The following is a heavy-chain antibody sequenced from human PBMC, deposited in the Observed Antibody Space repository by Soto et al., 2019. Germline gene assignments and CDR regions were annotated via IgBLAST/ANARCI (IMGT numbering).Heavy chain of an antibody. D-gene: IGHD3-10*01. CDR2: INAGNGNT. J-gene: IGHJ3*02. CDR3: ARDKKGYYGSGSYAAFDI. CDR1: GYTFTSYA. V-gene: IGHV1-3*01. Sequence: ASVKVSCKASGYTFTSYAMHWVRQAPGQRLEWMGWINAGNGNTKYSQKFQGRGTITRDTSASTAYMELSSLRSEDTAVYYCARDKKGYYGSGSYAAFDIWGQGTMVTVSS.